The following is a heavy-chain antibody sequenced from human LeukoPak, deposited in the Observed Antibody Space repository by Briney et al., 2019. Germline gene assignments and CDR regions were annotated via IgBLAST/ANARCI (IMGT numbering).Heavy chain of an antibody. J-gene: IGHJ4*02. CDR2: IYYSGST. CDR3: ARGDCRSTSCYVGGYYFDC. V-gene: IGHV4-59*12. D-gene: IGHD2-2*01. Sequence: MTSETLSLTCTVSGGSISSYYWSWIRQPPGKGLEWIGYIYYSGSTNYNPSLKSRVTISVDTSKNQFSLKLSSVTAADTAVYYCARGDCRSTSCYVGGYYFDCWGQGTLVTVSS. CDR1: GGSISSYY.